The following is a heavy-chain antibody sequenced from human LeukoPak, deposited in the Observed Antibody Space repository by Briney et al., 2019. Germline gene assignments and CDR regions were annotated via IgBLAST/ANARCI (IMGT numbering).Heavy chain of an antibody. CDR1: GFTFDDYA. D-gene: IGHD6-13*01. J-gene: IGHJ4*02. V-gene: IGHV3-9*01. CDR3: AKDRVSSSWHKLYYFDY. CDR2: ISWNSGSI. Sequence: PGGSLRLSCAASGFTFDDYAMHWVRQAPGKGLEWVSGISWNSGSIGYADSVKGRFTISRDNAKNSLYLQMNSLRAEDTALYYCAKDRVSSSWHKLYYFDYWGQGTLVTVSS.